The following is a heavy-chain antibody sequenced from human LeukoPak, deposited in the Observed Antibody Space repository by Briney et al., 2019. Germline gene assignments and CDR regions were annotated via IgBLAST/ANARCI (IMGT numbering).Heavy chain of an antibody. V-gene: IGHV3-30-3*01. CDR3: ARGGGNPLLDAFDI. D-gene: IGHD3-16*01. Sequence: GRSLRLSCAASGFTFSTYPMHWVRQAPGKGLEWVAVISYDGSNKYYADSVKGRFTISRDNSKNTLYLQMNSLRAEDTAVYYCARGGGNPLLDAFDIWGQGTMVTVSS. CDR2: ISYDGSNK. J-gene: IGHJ3*02. CDR1: GFTFSTYP.